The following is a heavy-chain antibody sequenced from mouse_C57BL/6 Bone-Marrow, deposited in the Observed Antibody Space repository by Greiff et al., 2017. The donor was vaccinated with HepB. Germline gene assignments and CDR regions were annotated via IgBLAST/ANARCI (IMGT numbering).Heavy chain of an antibody. J-gene: IGHJ4*01. D-gene: IGHD2-5*01. CDR3: ARRSYYSNCYAMDY. CDR1: GYTFTSYW. Sequence: QVQLQQPGAELVKPGASVKLSCKASGYTFTSYWMHWVKQRPGRGLEWIGRIDPNSGGTKYNEKFKSKATLTVDKPSSTAYMQLSSLTSEDSAVYYCARRSYYSNCYAMDYWGQGTSVTVSS. CDR2: IDPNSGGT. V-gene: IGHV1-72*01.